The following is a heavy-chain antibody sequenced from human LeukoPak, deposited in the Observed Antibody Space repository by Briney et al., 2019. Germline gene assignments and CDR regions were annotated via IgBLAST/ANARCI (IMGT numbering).Heavy chain of an antibody. CDR3: ARGLRGQGSSYYYYYMDV. CDR2: MNPNSGNT. V-gene: IGHV1-8*01. CDR1: GYTFTSYD. J-gene: IGHJ6*03. D-gene: IGHD2-2*01. Sequence: GASVKVSCKASGYTFTSYDINWVRQATGQGLEWMGWMNPNSGNTGYAQKFQGRVTMTRNTSISTAYMELSSLRSEDTAVYYCARGLRGQGSSYYYYYMDVWGKGTTVTVSS.